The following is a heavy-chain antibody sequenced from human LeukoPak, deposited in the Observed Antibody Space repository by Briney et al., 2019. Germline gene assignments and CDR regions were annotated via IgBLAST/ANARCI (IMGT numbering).Heavy chain of an antibody. J-gene: IGHJ4*02. CDR1: GFTFSSYA. D-gene: IGHD1-26*01. V-gene: IGHV3-23*01. CDR3: ASHANVWLLGN. Sequence: PGGSLRLSCAASGFTFSSYAMRWVRQTPGKGLEWVSAIGGSGSPTYYADSVKGRFTISRDNSKNTLYLQMSSLKTEDTAVYYCASHANVWLLGNWGQGTLVTVSS. CDR2: IGGSGSPT.